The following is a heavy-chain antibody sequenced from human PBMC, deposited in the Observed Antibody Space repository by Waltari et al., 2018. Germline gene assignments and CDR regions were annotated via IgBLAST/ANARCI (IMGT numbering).Heavy chain of an antibody. CDR1: GGSFSGYY. CDR2: INHSGGT. Sequence: QVQLQQWGAGLLKPSETLSLTCAVYGGSFSGYYWTWIRQPPGKGLEWIGEINHSGGTNYNPSLKRRVTIAVDTSKNQFSLKLSSVTATDTAVYYCARGRRRTTSPYYYYGMDVWGQGTTVTVSS. V-gene: IGHV4-34*02. J-gene: IGHJ6*02. CDR3: ARGRRRTTSPYYYYGMDV. D-gene: IGHD4-17*01.